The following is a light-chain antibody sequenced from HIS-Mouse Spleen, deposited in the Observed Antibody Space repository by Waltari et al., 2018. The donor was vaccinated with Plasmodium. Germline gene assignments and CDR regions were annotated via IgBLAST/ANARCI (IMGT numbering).Light chain of an antibody. CDR3: QSADSSGTYVV. CDR1: ALPKQY. J-gene: IGLJ2*01. CDR2: KDS. Sequence: SYELTQPPSVSVSPGQTARITCSGDALPKQYAYWYQQKPGQAPVLLIYKDSERPSGIPERFSGSSSGTTVTLTISGVQAEDEADYDCQSADSSGTYVVFGGGTKLTVL. V-gene: IGLV3-25*03.